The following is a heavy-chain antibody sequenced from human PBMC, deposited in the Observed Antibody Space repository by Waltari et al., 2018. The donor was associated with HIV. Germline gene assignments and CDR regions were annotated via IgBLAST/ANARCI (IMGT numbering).Heavy chain of an antibody. D-gene: IGHD6-13*01. CDR2: IDWNDNK. Sequence: QVTLKESGPALVRPTQTLTLTCTFSGFSLRTTGMRVSWIRQPPGKALEWLADIDWNDNKFFNTSLTTRLTISEDSSKNQVVLSVTNVDPVDTGTYFCARTAFRSSPDWGQGTLVTVSS. CDR1: GFSLRTTGMR. V-gene: IGHV2-70*04. CDR3: ARTAFRSSPD. J-gene: IGHJ4*02.